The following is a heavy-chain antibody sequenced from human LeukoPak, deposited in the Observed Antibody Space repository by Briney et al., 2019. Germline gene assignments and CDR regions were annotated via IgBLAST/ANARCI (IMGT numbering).Heavy chain of an antibody. CDR3: AKKSRDGYNPFDY. J-gene: IGHJ4*02. CDR1: GFTVSSNY. V-gene: IGHV3-53*01. CDR2: IYSGGST. D-gene: IGHD5-24*01. Sequence: GGSLRLSCAASGFTVSSNYMSWVRQAPGKGLEWVSVIYSGGSTYYADSVKGRFTVSRDNSKNTFYLEISSLRAEDTAVYYCAKKSRDGYNPFDYLGQGTLVTVSS.